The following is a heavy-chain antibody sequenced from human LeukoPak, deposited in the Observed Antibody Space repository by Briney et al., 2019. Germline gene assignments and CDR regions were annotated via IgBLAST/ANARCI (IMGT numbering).Heavy chain of an antibody. CDR2: ISSSTNYI. CDR3: ARDYYGDYFFDY. Sequence: GGSLRLSCAASGFTFINYAMSWVRQAPGKGLEWVSSISSSTNYIYYADSVKGRFTISRDNAKNSLYLQMNSLRAEDTAVYYCARDYYGDYFFDYWGQGTLVTVSS. J-gene: IGHJ4*02. D-gene: IGHD4-17*01. V-gene: IGHV3-21*01. CDR1: GFTFINYA.